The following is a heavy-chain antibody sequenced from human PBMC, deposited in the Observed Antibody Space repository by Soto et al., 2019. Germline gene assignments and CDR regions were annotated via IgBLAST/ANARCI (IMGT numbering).Heavy chain of an antibody. J-gene: IGHJ4*02. CDR1: GGTFSDSA. D-gene: IGHD1-26*01. V-gene: IGHV1-69*12. CDR2: LVPMFRTA. CDR3: ARGLGGTYCPFDF. Sequence: QVHLVQSGAEVKKPGSSVTVSCKTSGGTFSDSAINWLRQTPGPGLEWMGGLVPMFRTANYAPNLQGRVSITADDSTSTVFMELSSLTFEDTAVEYCARGLGGTYCPFDFWGQGTRVPVSS.